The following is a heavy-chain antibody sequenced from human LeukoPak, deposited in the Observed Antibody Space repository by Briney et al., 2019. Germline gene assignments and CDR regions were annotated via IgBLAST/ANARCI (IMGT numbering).Heavy chain of an antibody. J-gene: IGHJ3*02. Sequence: GASVKVSCKASGYTFTSYGISWVRQAPGQGLEWMGWISAYNGNTNYAQKLQGRVTMTTDTSTSTAYMELRSLRSDDTAVYYCAKENYGDSYDAFDIWGQGTMVTVSS. D-gene: IGHD4-17*01. CDR1: GYTFTSYG. V-gene: IGHV1-18*01. CDR2: ISAYNGNT. CDR3: AKENYGDSYDAFDI.